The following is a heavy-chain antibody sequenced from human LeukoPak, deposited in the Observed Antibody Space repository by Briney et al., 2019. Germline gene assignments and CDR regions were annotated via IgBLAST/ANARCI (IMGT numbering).Heavy chain of an antibody. Sequence: PSETLSLTCTVSGGSISSGSYYWSWTRQPAGKGLEWIGRIYTSGSTNYNPSLRSRVTISVDTSKNQFSLKLSSVTAADTAVYYCARGGTNLFDYWGQGTLVTVSS. V-gene: IGHV4-61*02. CDR2: IYTSGST. CDR1: GGSISSGSYY. CDR3: ARGGTNLFDY. J-gene: IGHJ4*02. D-gene: IGHD1-14*01.